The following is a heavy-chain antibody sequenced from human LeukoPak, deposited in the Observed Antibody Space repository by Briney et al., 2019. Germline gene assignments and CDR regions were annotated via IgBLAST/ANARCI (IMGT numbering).Heavy chain of an antibody. D-gene: IGHD1-26*01. V-gene: IGHV4-59*12. Sequence: SETLSLTCTVSGGSINSYYWSWIRQPPGKGLECIGYIHYTGSTNYNPSLKSRVTISVDTSKNQFSLKLSSVTAADTAVYYCASSTYAVGATRADAFDIWGQGTMVTVSS. J-gene: IGHJ3*02. CDR3: ASSTYAVGATRADAFDI. CDR2: IHYTGST. CDR1: GGSINSYY.